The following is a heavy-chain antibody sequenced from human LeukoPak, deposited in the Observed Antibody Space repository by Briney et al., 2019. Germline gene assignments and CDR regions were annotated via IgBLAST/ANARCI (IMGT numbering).Heavy chain of an antibody. D-gene: IGHD2-2*01. V-gene: IGHV3-30*18. Sequence: PGRSLRLSCAASGFTFSSYGMHWVRQAPVKGLEWVAVISYDGSNKYYADSVKGRFTISRDNSKNTLYLQMNSLRAEDTAVYYCAKDVDIVVVPAAMGFDYWGQGTLVTVSS. CDR2: ISYDGSNK. CDR1: GFTFSSYG. CDR3: AKDVDIVVVPAAMGFDY. J-gene: IGHJ4*02.